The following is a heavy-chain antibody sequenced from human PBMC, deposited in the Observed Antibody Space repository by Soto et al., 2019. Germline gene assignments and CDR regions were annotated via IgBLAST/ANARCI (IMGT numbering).Heavy chain of an antibody. CDR3: ASWTYYYDSSPEPFPFHP. CDR2: ISSRSSYI. Sequence: GGSLRLSCAASGFTFSSYSMNWVRQAPGKGLEWVSSISSRSSYIYYADSVTGRFTISRDNAKNSLYLQMNSLRAEDTAVYYCASWTYYYDSSPEPFPFHPCGQGPLVTLSS. CDR1: GFTFSSYS. D-gene: IGHD3-22*01. J-gene: IGHJ5*02. V-gene: IGHV3-21*01.